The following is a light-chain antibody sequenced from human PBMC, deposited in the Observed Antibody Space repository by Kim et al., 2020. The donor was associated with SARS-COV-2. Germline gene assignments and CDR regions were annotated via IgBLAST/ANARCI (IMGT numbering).Light chain of an antibody. Sequence: SYELTQPPSVSVSPGQTASITCSGDKLGDKYACWYQQKPGQSPVLVIYQDSKRPSGIPERFSGSNSGNTATLTISGTQAMDEADYYSQAWDSSTFYVFGTGTKVTIL. J-gene: IGLJ1*01. CDR1: KLGDKY. CDR2: QDS. V-gene: IGLV3-1*01. CDR3: QAWDSSTFYV.